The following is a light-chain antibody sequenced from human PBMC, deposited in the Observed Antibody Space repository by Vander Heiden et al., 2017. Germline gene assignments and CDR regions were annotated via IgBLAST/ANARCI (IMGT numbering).Light chain of an antibody. V-gene: IGLV2-14*01. CDR1: TSDVGGYNY. Sequence: ALTQPASVSGSPGQSITISCTGTTSDVGGYNYVSWYQQHPGRAPKLLIYEVSHRPSGVSDRFSGSKSGYTASLTISGLQAEDEADYYCSSYSSTSTSVVFGGGTTLSVL. CDR3: SSYSSTSTSVV. J-gene: IGLJ2*01. CDR2: EVS.